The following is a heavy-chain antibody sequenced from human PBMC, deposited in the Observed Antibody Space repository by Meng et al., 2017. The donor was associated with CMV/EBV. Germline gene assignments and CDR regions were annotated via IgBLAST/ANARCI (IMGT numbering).Heavy chain of an antibody. Sequence: RNWWGWVRQPPGKGMEWIGAIYHSGGGNYNPSVESRVAISVDESKNQFTLKLSSVTAADTAVYYCARGKDCSSTSCYLKGYNCFDPWGQGTLVAVSS. CDR3: ARGKDCSSTSCYLKGYNCFDP. CDR1: RNW. J-gene: IGHJ5*02. V-gene: IGHV4-4*02. CDR2: IYHSGGG. D-gene: IGHD2-2*01.